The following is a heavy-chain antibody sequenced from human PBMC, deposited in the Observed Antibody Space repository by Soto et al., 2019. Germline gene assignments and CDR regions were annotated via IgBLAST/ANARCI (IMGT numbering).Heavy chain of an antibody. J-gene: IGHJ4*02. CDR3: ARKPETGTTVPFDY. Sequence: QVQLVESGGGVVQPGRSLRLSCAASGFTFSSYGMHWVRQAPGKGLEWVAVISYDGTEKYHADSVKGRFTISRDNSKNTLYLQVNSLRAEDTAVYYWARKPETGTTVPFDYWGQGTLVTVSS. CDR1: GFTFSSYG. CDR2: ISYDGTEK. V-gene: IGHV3-30*03. D-gene: IGHD1-1*01.